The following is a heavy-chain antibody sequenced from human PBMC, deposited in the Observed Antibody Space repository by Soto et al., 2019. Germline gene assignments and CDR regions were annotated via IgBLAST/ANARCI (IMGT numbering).Heavy chain of an antibody. D-gene: IGHD3-16*01. Sequence: QVQLVQSGAEVKNPGASVKVSCKASGYTFTRYGIGWARQAPGQGLEWMGWINTYNGNTNYAQNVQGRVTLTTDTSTRTASMRLRSLRSNDAAIYYCAMVDVYVTPSPQDVWGQGTTVIVSS. CDR2: INTYNGNT. CDR3: AMVDVYVTPSPQDV. CDR1: GYTFTRYG. J-gene: IGHJ6*02. V-gene: IGHV1-18*01.